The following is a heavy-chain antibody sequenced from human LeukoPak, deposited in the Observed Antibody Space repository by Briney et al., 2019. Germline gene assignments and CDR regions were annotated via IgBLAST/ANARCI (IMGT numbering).Heavy chain of an antibody. J-gene: IGHJ4*02. Sequence: PSETLSLTCTVSGGSISSYYWSWIRQPAGKGLEWIGRIYTSGSTNYNPSLKSRVTISVDTSKNQFSLKLSSVTAADTAVYYCARAHYDTSGSLPFDYWGQGTLVTVSS. D-gene: IGHD3-22*01. CDR3: ARAHYDTSGSLPFDY. CDR2: IYTSGST. V-gene: IGHV4-4*07. CDR1: GGSISSYY.